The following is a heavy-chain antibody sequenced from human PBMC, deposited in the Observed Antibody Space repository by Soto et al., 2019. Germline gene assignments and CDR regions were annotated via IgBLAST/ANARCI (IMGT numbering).Heavy chain of an antibody. Sequence: QVQLQQWGAGLLKPSETLSLACAVYGGSFSGPNWSWIRQPPGKGLEWIGEINHSGSTNYNPSLKGRVTISIDMSKNRYSLKASSVTAADTAVYYCARGWGFGFDPWGQGILVTVSS. D-gene: IGHD3-10*01. CDR2: INHSGST. CDR3: ARGWGFGFDP. V-gene: IGHV4-34*01. J-gene: IGHJ5*02. CDR1: GGSFSGPN.